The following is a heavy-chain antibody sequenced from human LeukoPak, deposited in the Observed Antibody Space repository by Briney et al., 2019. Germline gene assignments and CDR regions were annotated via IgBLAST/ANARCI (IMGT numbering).Heavy chain of an antibody. CDR3: ARKTPLDGFTSAGYSSGWFYFDY. Sequence: GGSLRLSCVASGLRFGSYWMSWVRQAPGKGLEWVANINQDGSEIYYVGSVKGRFTISRDNAKNSVSLQVNSLRVEDTALYYCARKTPLDGFTSAGYSSGWFYFDYWGQGALVAVPS. CDR2: INQDGSEI. D-gene: IGHD6-19*01. CDR1: GLRFGSYW. J-gene: IGHJ4*02. V-gene: IGHV3-7*04.